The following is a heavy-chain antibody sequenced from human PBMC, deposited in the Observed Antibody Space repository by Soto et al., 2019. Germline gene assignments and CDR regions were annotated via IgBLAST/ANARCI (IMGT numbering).Heavy chain of an antibody. J-gene: IGHJ6*02. D-gene: IGHD3-10*01. Sequence: ASVKVSCKASGYTFTSYYMHYVRQPPPQEVEWMEIINPSGGSTSYAQNFQDRVTMTRDKSTNTVLMELSSLRSDDKAVYYCASSVYYPRINDGLDVWGQGTTVTVSS. CDR3: ASSVYYPRINDGLDV. CDR2: INPSGGST. V-gene: IGHV1-46*01. CDR1: GYTFTSYY.